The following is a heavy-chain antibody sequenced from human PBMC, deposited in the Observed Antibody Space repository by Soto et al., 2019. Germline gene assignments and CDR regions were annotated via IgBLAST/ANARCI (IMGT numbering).Heavy chain of an antibody. Sequence: ASVKVSCKASGYTFTSYSISRVRQAPGQGLEWMGWINVYNGNTKYAQKFQCRVTMTTDTSTSTVYMERRSLSSDDTAVYYCARDGVAVTTGISGYWGQGTLVTVSS. CDR1: GYTFTSYS. CDR3: ARDGVAVTTGISGY. D-gene: IGHD4-4*01. CDR2: INVYNGNT. J-gene: IGHJ4*02. V-gene: IGHV1-18*01.